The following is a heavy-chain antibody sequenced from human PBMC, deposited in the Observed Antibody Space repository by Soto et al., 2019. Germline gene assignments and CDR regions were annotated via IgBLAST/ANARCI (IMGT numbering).Heavy chain of an antibody. CDR1: GYPFTDQP. Sequence: ASVKVSRKASGYPFTDQPIHLVRQAPGQKLEWMGWINAGNGNTKYSQKFQGRVTITRDTSASTAYMELSSLRSEDTAVYYCASAYCGGDCSNYYYGMDVWGQGTTVTVSS. V-gene: IGHV1-3*01. J-gene: IGHJ6*02. CDR3: ASAYCGGDCSNYYYGMDV. D-gene: IGHD2-21*02. CDR2: INAGNGNT.